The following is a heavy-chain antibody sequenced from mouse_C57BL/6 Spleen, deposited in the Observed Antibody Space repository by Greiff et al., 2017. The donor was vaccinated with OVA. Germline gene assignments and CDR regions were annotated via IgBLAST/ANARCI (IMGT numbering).Heavy chain of an antibody. J-gene: IGHJ3*01. V-gene: IGHV2-5*01. CDR3: AKNSYGSHPAWFAY. CDR2: IWRGGST. CDR1: GFSLTSYG. Sequence: QVQLKESGPGLVQPSQSLSITCTVSGFSLTSYGVHWVRQSPGQGLEWLGVIWRGGSTDYNAAFMSRLSITKDNSKSQVFFKMNSMQADDTAIYYCAKNSYGSHPAWFAYWGQGTLVTVSA. D-gene: IGHD2-1*01.